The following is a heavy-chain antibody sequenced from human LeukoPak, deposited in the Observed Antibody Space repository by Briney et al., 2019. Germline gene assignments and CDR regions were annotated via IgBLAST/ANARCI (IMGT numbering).Heavy chain of an antibody. CDR3: ARLTASPPYYYDSSGYYFDY. CDR1: GGSISSSSYY. Sequence: ASETLSLTCTVSGGSISSSSYYWGWIRQPPGKGLEWIGSIYYSGSTYYNPSLKSRATIFVDTSKNQFSLKLSSVTAADTAVYYCARLTASPPYYYDSSGYYFDYWGQGTLVTVSS. D-gene: IGHD3-22*01. V-gene: IGHV4-39*01. J-gene: IGHJ4*02. CDR2: IYYSGST.